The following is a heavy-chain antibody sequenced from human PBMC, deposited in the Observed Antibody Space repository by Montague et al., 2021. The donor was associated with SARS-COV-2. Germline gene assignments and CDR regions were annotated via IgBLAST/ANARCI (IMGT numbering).Heavy chain of an antibody. CDR1: GGSISSYY. Sequence: SETLSLTCTVSGGSISSYYWSWIRQPPGKGLEWIGYIYYSGSTNYNPSLESRVTISVDTSKNQFSLKLSSLTAADTAVYYCARGSGWMGNAFDIWGQGTMVTVSS. CDR2: IYYSGST. CDR3: ARGSGWMGNAFDI. V-gene: IGHV4-59*01. J-gene: IGHJ3*02. D-gene: IGHD6-19*01.